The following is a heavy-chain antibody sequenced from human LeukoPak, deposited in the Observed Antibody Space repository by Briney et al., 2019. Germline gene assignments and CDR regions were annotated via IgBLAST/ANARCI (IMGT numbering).Heavy chain of an antibody. CDR3: ARSMYYYDSSGYPQSYYFDY. V-gene: IGHV4-4*07. CDR1: GGSISSYY. J-gene: IGHJ4*02. D-gene: IGHD3-22*01. CDR2: IYTSGST. Sequence: SETLSLTCTVSGGSISSYYWSWIRQPAGKGLEWIGRIYTSGSTNYNPSLKSRATISVDKSKNQFSLKLSSVTAADTAVYYCARSMYYYDSSGYPQSYYFDYWGQGTLVTVSS.